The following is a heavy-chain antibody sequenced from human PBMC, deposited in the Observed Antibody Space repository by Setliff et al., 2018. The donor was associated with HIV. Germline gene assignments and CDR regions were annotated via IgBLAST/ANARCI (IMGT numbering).Heavy chain of an antibody. CDR2: MNPNNGNT. D-gene: IGHD6-19*01. J-gene: IGHJ5*02. Sequence: ASVKVSCKASGYTFTRYDINWVRQATGQGLEWMGWMNPNNGNTGYAQKFQGRVTITTDESMTTVYMELSSLRSEDTAVYYCARDHGIAVAGTWGQGTLVTVSS. CDR3: ARDHGIAVAGT. V-gene: IGHV1-8*03. CDR1: GYTFTRYD.